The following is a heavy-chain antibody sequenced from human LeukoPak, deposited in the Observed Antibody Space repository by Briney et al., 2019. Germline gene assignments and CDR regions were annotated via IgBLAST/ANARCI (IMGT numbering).Heavy chain of an antibody. CDR1: GGSIANYY. CDR2: IYSTGST. J-gene: IGHJ5*02. D-gene: IGHD1-14*01. Sequence: SETLSLTCTVSGGSIANYYWSWIRQSPGGRLEWIGFIYSTGSTNYNPSLRSRLTISVDTSKNQFSLKLGSVTAADTAVYYCARHFKHARSGTQHWFDPWDQGTLVTVSS. CDR3: ARHFKHARSGTQHWFDP. V-gene: IGHV4-4*09.